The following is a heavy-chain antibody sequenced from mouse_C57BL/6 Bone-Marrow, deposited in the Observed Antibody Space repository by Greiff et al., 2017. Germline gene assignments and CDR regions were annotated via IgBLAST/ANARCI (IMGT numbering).Heavy chain of an antibody. Sequence: QVQLQQSGPELVKPGASVKISCKASGYAFSSSWMNWVKQRPGKGLEWIGRIYPGDGDTNYNGKFKGKATLTADKSSSTAYMQLSSLTSEDASVYFCARAVPLGTVGATGDYWGQGTTLTVSS. CDR1: GYAFSSSW. J-gene: IGHJ2*01. CDR2: IYPGDGDT. D-gene: IGHD1-1*01. V-gene: IGHV1-82*01. CDR3: ARAVPLGTVGATGDY.